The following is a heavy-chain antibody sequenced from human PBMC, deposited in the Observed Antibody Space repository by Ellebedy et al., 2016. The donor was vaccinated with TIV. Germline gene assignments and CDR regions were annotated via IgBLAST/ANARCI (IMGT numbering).Heavy chain of an antibody. CDR2: IHYTGST. V-gene: IGHV4-31*03. D-gene: IGHD3-22*01. CDR3: ARVGLGYYDTANFDY. Sequence: MPSETLSLTCTVSGTSINSYYWSWIRQHPGKGLEWIGYIHYTGSTYYNPSLRSRVIISVDKSKNQFSLKLNSVTAADTAVYYCARVGLGYYDTANFDYWGQGTLVTVSS. J-gene: IGHJ4*02. CDR1: GTSINSYY.